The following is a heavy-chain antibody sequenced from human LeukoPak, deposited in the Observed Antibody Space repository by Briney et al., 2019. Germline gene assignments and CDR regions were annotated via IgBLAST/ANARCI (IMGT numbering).Heavy chain of an antibody. Sequence: PGGSLRLSCAASGSSFSNYAMTWVRQAPGKGLEWVSTVTISGDSTYYADSVKGRFTISRDNSKNTLYLQMNSLRAEDTAVYYCATSRTFDYWGQGTLVTVSS. D-gene: IGHD1-1*01. J-gene: IGHJ4*02. CDR3: ATSRTFDY. CDR2: VTISGDST. V-gene: IGHV3-23*01. CDR1: GSSFSNYA.